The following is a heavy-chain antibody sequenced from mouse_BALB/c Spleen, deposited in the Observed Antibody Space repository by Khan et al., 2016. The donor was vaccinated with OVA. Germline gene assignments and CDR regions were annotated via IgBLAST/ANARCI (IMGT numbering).Heavy chain of an antibody. CDR3: ARSLYYSDSYAMDY. CDR2: ISSTGST. CDR1: GYSITSDYA. V-gene: IGHV3-2*02. J-gene: IGHJ4*01. Sequence: QLEESGPGLVKPSQSLSLTCTVTGYSITSDYAWNWLRQFPGNKLEWMGYISSTGSTSYNPSLKSRLSITRDTSKNQFFLHLNSVTTEDTATDDCARSLYYSDSYAMDYWGQGTSVTVSS. D-gene: IGHD2-13*01.